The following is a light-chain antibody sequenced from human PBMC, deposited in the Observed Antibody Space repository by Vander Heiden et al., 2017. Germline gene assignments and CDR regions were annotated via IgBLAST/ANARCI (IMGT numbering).Light chain of an antibody. CDR1: QSISTW. CDR2: KAS. V-gene: IGKV1-5*03. CDR3: QQCNSLLT. J-gene: IGKJ4*01. Sequence: IQMTQSPSTLSASVGDRVTITCRASQSISTWLAWYQQKPGKAPKLLNYKASSLESGVPSRFSGSGSGTEITLTISSLQPDDVATYYCQQCNSLLTFGGGTKVEIK.